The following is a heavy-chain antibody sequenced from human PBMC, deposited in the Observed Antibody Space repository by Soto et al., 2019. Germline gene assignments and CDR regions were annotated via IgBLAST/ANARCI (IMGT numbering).Heavy chain of an antibody. CDR3: TRGYGDYVRDY. CDR1: GFTFSGSA. CDR2: IRSKSNSYAT. J-gene: IGHJ4*02. V-gene: IGHV3-73*01. Sequence: EVQLVESGGGLVQPGGSLKLSCAVSGFTFSGSAMHWVRQASGKGLEWVGRIRSKSNSYATAYAASVKGGVTIPRYDSKTTAYLQKNCLKTEDTAVYYCTRGYGDYVRDYWGQGTLVTVSS. D-gene: IGHD4-17*01.